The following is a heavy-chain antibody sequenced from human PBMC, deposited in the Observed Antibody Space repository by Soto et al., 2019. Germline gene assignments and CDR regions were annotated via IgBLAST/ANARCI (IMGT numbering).Heavy chain of an antibody. D-gene: IGHD3-3*01. Sequence: EVQLVESGGGLVQPGGSLRLACAASGFSFSSYCMYWVRQAPVKGLVWVSRINSDVSSTNYADSVKGRFTISRDNAKKTLYLQMNSLRAEDTAVYYCASDQFVLDSNHIGGIDYWGQGALVIVS. CDR1: GFSFSSYC. J-gene: IGHJ4*02. V-gene: IGHV3-74*01. CDR3: ASDQFVLDSNHIGGIDY. CDR2: INSDVSST.